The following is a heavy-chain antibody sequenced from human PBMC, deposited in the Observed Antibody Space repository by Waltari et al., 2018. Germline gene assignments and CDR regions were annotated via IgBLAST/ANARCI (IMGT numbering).Heavy chain of an antibody. CDR3: ARVVFGDFLGGWFDS. Sequence: QVQLHESGPGLVQPSETLSLACSVSGDSVVSNYWSWIRQSAGKGMEWIGRIYVGGTTNYNPALSGRVSMSVDMSKNQIFLKIMSVTAADTGVYYCARVVFGDFLGGWFDSWGRGTRVTVSS. CDR1: GDSVVSNY. CDR2: IYVGGTT. J-gene: IGHJ5*01. D-gene: IGHD4-17*01. V-gene: IGHV4-4*07.